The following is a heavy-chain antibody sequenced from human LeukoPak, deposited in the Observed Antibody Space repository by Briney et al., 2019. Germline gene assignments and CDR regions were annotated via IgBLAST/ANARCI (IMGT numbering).Heavy chain of an antibody. CDR2: IYYSGST. CDR3: ARGASRNVVIF. V-gene: IGHV4-39*07. J-gene: IGHJ3*01. Sequence: SETLSLTCTVSGGSISSSSYYWGWIRQPPGKGLEWIGSIYYSGSTYYNPSLKSRVTISVDTSKNQFSLKLSSVTAADTAVYYCARGASRNVVIFWGQGTMVTVSS. CDR1: GGSISSSSYY. D-gene: IGHD3-22*01.